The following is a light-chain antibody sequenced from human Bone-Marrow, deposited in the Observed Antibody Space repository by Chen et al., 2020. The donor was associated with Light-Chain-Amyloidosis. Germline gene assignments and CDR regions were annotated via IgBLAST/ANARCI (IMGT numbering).Light chain of an antibody. Sequence: QSALAQPPPASGSPGQSVTISCAGTSSDVGDYKYFSWYQQHPGKAPKLMIYAVSKRPSGVPDRFSVSKSGNTASLTVSGLQAEDEADYYCSSYAGSNNFVFGTGTKVTVL. V-gene: IGLV2-8*01. CDR2: AVS. J-gene: IGLJ1*01. CDR1: SSDVGDYKY. CDR3: SSYAGSNNFV.